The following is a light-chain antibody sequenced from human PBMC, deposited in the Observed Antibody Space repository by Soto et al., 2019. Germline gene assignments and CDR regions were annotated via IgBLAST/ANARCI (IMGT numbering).Light chain of an antibody. CDR3: QQYGRSPLT. Sequence: PGERATLSCRASQSVSRYLGWYQQKPGQAPRLLIYDASNRATDIPARFSGSGSGTDFTLTISSLEPEDCAVYYCQQYGRSPLTFGGGTMVDIK. J-gene: IGKJ4*01. CDR2: DAS. V-gene: IGKV3-11*01. CDR1: QSVSRY.